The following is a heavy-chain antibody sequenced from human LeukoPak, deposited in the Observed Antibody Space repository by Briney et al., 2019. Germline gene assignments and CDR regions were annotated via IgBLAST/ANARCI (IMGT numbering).Heavy chain of an antibody. J-gene: IGHJ4*02. D-gene: IGHD3-16*02. CDR3: ARGNGEGSYYDYIWGSYRQDTFDY. V-gene: IGHV1-8*01. CDR1: GYTFTSYD. Sequence: ASVKVSCKASGYTFTSYDSNWVRQATGQGLEGMGWMNPNSGNTGYAQKFQGRVTMTRNTSISTAYMELSSLRSEDTAVYYCARGNGEGSYYDYIWGSYRQDTFDYWGQGTLVTVSS. CDR2: MNPNSGNT.